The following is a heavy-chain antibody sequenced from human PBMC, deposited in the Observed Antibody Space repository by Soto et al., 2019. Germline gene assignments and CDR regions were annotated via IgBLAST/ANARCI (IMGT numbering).Heavy chain of an antibody. V-gene: IGHV4-31*03. Sequence: PSETLSLTCTVSGGSISSGGYYWSWIRQHPGKGLEWIGYIYYSGSTYYNPSLKSRVTVSLDTSKNQFSLKLSSLTAADTAVYYCVREQYGGVQGYYYNYMDVWGKGTTVTVS. CDR3: VREQYGGVQGYYYNYMDV. J-gene: IGHJ6*03. CDR1: GGSISSGGYY. D-gene: IGHD4-17*01. CDR2: IYYSGST.